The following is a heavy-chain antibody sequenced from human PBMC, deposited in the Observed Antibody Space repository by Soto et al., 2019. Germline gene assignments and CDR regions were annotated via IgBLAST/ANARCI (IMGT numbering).Heavy chain of an antibody. V-gene: IGHV3-48*01. D-gene: IGHD2-21*02. CDR2: IGGRSTTT. CDR1: GFIFSNYN. CDR3: ARDYWVTRDNCFDY. J-gene: IGHJ4*02. Sequence: EVHLVESGGALVQPGGSLRLSCAASGFIFSNYNMNWVRQAPGKGLEWVSTIGGRSTTTEYADSVKGRFTISRDNDKNSLYLQMNNLRAEDTAVYYCARDYWVTRDNCFDYWGQGTLVTVSS.